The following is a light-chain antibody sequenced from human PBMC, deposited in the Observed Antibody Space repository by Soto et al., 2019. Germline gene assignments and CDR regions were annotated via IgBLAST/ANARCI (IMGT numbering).Light chain of an antibody. CDR3: QQYYTTPYT. CDR1: QSVLYSTNNKNY. CDR2: WAS. Sequence: DIVITQSPDSLAVSLGERATINCKSSQSVLYSTNNKNYLAWYQQKQGQPPKLLIYWASTRESGVPDRISGSGSGTDFTLTISSLQAEDVAVYYCQQYYTTPYTFGQGTRLEI. J-gene: IGKJ2*01. V-gene: IGKV4-1*01.